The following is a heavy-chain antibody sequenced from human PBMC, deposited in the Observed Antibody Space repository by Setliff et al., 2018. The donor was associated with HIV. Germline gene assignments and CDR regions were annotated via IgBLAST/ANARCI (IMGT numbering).Heavy chain of an antibody. Sequence: ASVKVSCKASGYTFTSYDINWVRQATGQGLEWMGWMNPNSGNTGYAQKFQGRVTMTRNTSISTAYMELSSLRSEDTAVYYCARDHDSSAYTYFDYWGQGTLVTAPQ. CDR2: MNPNSGNT. J-gene: IGHJ4*02. V-gene: IGHV1-8*02. D-gene: IGHD3-22*01. CDR1: GYTFTSYD. CDR3: ARDHDSSAYTYFDY.